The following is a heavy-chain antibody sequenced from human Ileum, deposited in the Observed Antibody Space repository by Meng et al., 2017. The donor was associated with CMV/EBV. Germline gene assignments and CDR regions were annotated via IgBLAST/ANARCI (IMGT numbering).Heavy chain of an antibody. V-gene: IGHV4-34*02. Sequence: QGRLQQGGAGLLKPSETLSLTCGVNGGSFSSFSWTWIRQPPGKGPEWIGDINHRGTTNYSPSLKSRVTISIDTSKKQFSLRLSSLTAADTAVYYCTRGRVGDWGFDFWGQGTLVTVSS. J-gene: IGHJ4*02. D-gene: IGHD1-26*01. CDR3: TRGRVGDWGFDF. CDR1: GGSFSSFS. CDR2: INHRGTT.